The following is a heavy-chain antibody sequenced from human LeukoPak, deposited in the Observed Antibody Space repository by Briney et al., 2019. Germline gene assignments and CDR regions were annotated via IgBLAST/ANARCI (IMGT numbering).Heavy chain of an antibody. CDR3: ARLNSYGGNYFDY. D-gene: IGHD4-23*01. V-gene: IGHV4-30-2*01. Sequence: ASETLSLTCAVSGGSISSGGYSWSWIRQPPGKGLEWIGYIYHSGSTYYNPSLKSRVTISVDRSKNQFSLKLSSVTAADTAVYYRARLNSYGGNYFDYWGQGTLVTVSS. CDR2: IYHSGST. CDR1: GGSISSGGYS. J-gene: IGHJ4*02.